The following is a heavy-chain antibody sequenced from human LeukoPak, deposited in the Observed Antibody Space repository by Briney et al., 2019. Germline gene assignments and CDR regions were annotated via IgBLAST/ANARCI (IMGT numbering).Heavy chain of an antibody. J-gene: IGHJ4*02. CDR2: ISGSGGST. D-gene: IGHD5-24*01. CDR3: AREGRDGYNLGY. V-gene: IGHV3-23*01. Sequence: PGASLRLSCAASGFTFSSYAMSWVRQAPGKGLEWVSAISGSGGSTYYADSVKGRFTISRDNSKNTLYLQMNSLRAEDTAVYYCAREGRDGYNLGYWGQGTLVTVSS. CDR1: GFTFSSYA.